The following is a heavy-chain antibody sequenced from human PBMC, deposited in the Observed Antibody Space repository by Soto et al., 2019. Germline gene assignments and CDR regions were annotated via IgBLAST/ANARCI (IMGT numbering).Heavy chain of an antibody. CDR1: GLTVSSNY. V-gene: IGHV3-53*02. D-gene: IGHD3-10*01. Sequence: EVQLVETGGGLIQPGGSLRLSCAASGLTVSSNYMNWVRQAPGKGLEWVSVLYSGGSTHYAGSVKGRCIISRDNSKNTLYLQMNSLRAEDAAVYYCAIDRPGEEGDAFDIWGHGTMVTVSS. CDR2: LYSGGST. J-gene: IGHJ3*02. CDR3: AIDRPGEEGDAFDI.